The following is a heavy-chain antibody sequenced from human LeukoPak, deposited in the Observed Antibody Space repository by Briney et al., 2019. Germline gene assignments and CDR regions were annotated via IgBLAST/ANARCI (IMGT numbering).Heavy chain of an antibody. CDR3: ARGATDGSDAFDI. J-gene: IGHJ3*02. CDR2: IYYSGST. CDR1: GGSISSSSYY. Sequence: SETLSLTCTVSGGSISSSSYYWGWIRQPPGKGLEWIGSIYYSGSTYYNPSLKSRVTISVDTSKNQFSLKLSSVTAADTAVYYCARGATDGSDAFDIWGQGTMVTVSS. D-gene: IGHD5-12*01. V-gene: IGHV4-39*07.